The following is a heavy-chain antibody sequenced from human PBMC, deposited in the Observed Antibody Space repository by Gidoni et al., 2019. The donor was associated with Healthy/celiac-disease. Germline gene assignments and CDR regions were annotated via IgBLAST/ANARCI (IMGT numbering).Heavy chain of an antibody. Sequence: EVQLLESGGGLVQPGGPLRLSCPASGFPFSSYAMSWVRPAPGKGLEWVSAISGSGGSTYYADSVKGRFTITRDNSKNTLYLQMNSLRAEDTAVYYCAKGAIAARPRIPPFDYWGQGTLVTVSS. J-gene: IGHJ4*02. V-gene: IGHV3-23*01. CDR2: ISGSGGST. D-gene: IGHD6-6*01. CDR3: AKGAIAARPRIPPFDY. CDR1: GFPFSSYA.